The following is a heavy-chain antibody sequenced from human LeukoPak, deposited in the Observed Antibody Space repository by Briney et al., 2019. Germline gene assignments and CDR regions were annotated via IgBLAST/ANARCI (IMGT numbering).Heavy chain of an antibody. CDR1: GFTFGDYA. Sequence: GGSLRLSCTASGFTFGDYAMSWFRQAPGKGLEWVGFIRSKGYGGTTEYAASVKGRFTISRDDSKRIAYLQMNSLKTEDTAVYYCTSSWATVTAGYWGQGTLVTVSS. J-gene: IGHJ4*02. CDR3: TSSWATVTAGY. D-gene: IGHD4-17*01. CDR2: IRSKGYGGTT. V-gene: IGHV3-49*03.